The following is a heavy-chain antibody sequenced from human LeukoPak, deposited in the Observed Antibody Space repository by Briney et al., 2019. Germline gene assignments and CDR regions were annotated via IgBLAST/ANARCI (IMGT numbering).Heavy chain of an antibody. CDR3: TRDHYFKIDY. J-gene: IGHJ4*02. V-gene: IGHV3-74*01. D-gene: IGHD2/OR15-2a*01. CDR1: GFAFSNFV. Sequence: PGGSLRLSCAASGFAFSNFVMHWVRQAPGKGLVWVSRIPTDDNPTNYADFVQGRFTISRDNAKNTVYLQMNNLRAEDTAVYYCTRDHYFKIDYWGQGTLVTVSS. CDR2: IPTDDNPT.